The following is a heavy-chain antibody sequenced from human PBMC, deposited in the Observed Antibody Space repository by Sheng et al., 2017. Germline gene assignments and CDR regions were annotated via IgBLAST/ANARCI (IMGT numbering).Heavy chain of an antibody. Sequence: EVQLVESGGGLVQPGRSLRLSCAASGFTFDDYAMHWVRQPPGRGLEWVSGVTWNSDNIDYADSVKGRFTISRDNAKSSLYLQMNSLRAEDMALYYCAKGGCGSTTCHFDYVGPGNPGLRLL. V-gene: IGHV3-9*03. CDR2: VTWNSDNI. D-gene: IGHD2-2*01. CDR3: AKGGCGSTTCHFDY. J-gene: IGHJ4*02. CDR1: GFTFDDYA.